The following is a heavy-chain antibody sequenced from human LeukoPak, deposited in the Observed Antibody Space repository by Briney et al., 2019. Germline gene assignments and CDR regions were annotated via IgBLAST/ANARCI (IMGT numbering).Heavy chain of an antibody. D-gene: IGHD1-1*01. CDR1: GGSISSYY. J-gene: IGHJ4*02. V-gene: IGHV4-59*01. CDR2: IYYSGST. Sequence: SETLSLTCTVSGGSISSYYWSWIRQPPGKGLEWIGYIYYSGSTNYNPSLKSRVTISVDTSKNQFSLKLSSVTAADTAVYYCARASHWNQLHYFDYWGQGTLVTVSS. CDR3: ARASHWNQLHYFDY.